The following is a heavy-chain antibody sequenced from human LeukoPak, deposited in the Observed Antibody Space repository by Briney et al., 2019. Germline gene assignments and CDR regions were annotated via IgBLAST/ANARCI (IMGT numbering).Heavy chain of an antibody. J-gene: IGHJ5*02. CDR3: GTASYGSGRS. Sequence: GGSLRLSCAASGFTFTDYYMDWVRQAPGKGLEWVGRIRNRANNYITEYAASVTGRFTISRDDSKNSLYLQMNSLKTEDTAVYYCGTASYGSGRSWGQGTLVTVSS. CDR1: GFTFTDYY. V-gene: IGHV3-72*01. D-gene: IGHD3-10*01. CDR2: IRNRANNYIT.